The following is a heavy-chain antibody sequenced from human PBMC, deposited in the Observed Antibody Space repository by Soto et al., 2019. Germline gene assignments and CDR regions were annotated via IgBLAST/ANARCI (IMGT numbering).Heavy chain of an antibody. V-gene: IGHV4-59*01. D-gene: IGHD3-10*01. CDR2: VYNSGRT. CDR1: GEAISDYY. J-gene: IGHJ4*02. CDR3: ARENYGSGSYYNRGFFDS. Sequence: SETLSLTCTVSGEAISDYYWSWIRQPPGKGLEWIGYVYNSGRTSYNPSLKSRVTILVDTSKNQFSLRLSSVTAADTAVYFCARENYGSGSYYNRGFFDSWGQGVLVTVSS.